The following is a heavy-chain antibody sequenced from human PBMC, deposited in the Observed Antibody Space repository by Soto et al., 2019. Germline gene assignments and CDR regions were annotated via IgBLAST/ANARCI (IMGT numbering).Heavy chain of an antibody. CDR2: MSESGGVI. J-gene: IGHJ1*01. CDR1: GFIFKDYA. CDR3: AKKLYSATYYDLES. Sequence: EVLLLVSGGGLVQPGGSLRLSCTASGFIFKDYAMTWVRQGPGKGLEWVSTMSESGGVISYRDSVKGRFTMSRDLSNTTVYLRMDGLRAEDTATYYCAKKLYSATYYDLESWGPGTLVTVSS. D-gene: IGHD1-26*01. V-gene: IGHV3-23*01.